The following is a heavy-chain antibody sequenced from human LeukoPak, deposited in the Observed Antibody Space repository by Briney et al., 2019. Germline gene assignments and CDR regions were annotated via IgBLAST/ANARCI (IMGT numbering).Heavy chain of an antibody. V-gene: IGHV3-23*01. CDR3: ARYCSGGSCYKTSY. J-gene: IGHJ4*02. Sequence: PGGSLRLSCAASGFTFTSCGMSWVRQAPGKGLEWVSAISLSGGSTYYADSVKGRFTISRDNAKNSLYLQMNSLRAEDTAVYYCARYCSGGSCYKTSYWGQGTLVTVSS. CDR1: GFTFTSCG. CDR2: ISLSGGST. D-gene: IGHD2-15*01.